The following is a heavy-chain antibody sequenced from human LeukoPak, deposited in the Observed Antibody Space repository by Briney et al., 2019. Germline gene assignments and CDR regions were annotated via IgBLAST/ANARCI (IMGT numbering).Heavy chain of an antibody. D-gene: IGHD5-24*01. CDR2: INHSGST. V-gene: IGHV4-34*01. Sequence: PSETLSLTCAVYGGSFSGYYWSWIRQPPGKGLEWIGEINHSGSTNYNPSLKSRVTISVDTSKNQFSRKLSSVTAADTAVYYCASRDGYNLSGDWGQGTLVTVSS. CDR3: ASRDGYNLSGD. J-gene: IGHJ4*02. CDR1: GGSFSGYY.